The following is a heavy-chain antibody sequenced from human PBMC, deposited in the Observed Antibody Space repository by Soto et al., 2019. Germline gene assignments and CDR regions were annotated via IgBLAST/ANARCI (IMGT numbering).Heavy chain of an antibody. CDR3: ARGRRSLVHRDFWSGYSLTPAPPYYFDY. V-gene: IGHV4-34*01. D-gene: IGHD3-3*01. CDR2: INHSGST. CDR1: GGSFSGYY. J-gene: IGHJ4*02. Sequence: QVQLQQWGAGLLKPSETLSLTCAVYGGSFSGYYWSWIRQPPGKGLEWIGEINHSGSTNYNPSLKSRVTLSEDTSKNQFSLNLSSVTAADTAVYYCARGRRSLVHRDFWSGYSLTPAPPYYFDYWGQGTLVTVSS.